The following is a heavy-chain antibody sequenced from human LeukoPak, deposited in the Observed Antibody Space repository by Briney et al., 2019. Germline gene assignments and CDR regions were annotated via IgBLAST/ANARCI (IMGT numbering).Heavy chain of an antibody. CDR1: GGSISSYY. Sequence: SETLSLTCTVSGGSISSYYWSWIRQPPGKGLEWIGYIYYSGSTNYNPSLKSRVTISVDTSKNQFSLKLSSVTAADTAVYYCARWFGELFVFDYWGQGTLVTVSS. CDR2: IYYSGST. D-gene: IGHD3-10*01. CDR3: ARWFGELFVFDY. J-gene: IGHJ4*02. V-gene: IGHV4-59*01.